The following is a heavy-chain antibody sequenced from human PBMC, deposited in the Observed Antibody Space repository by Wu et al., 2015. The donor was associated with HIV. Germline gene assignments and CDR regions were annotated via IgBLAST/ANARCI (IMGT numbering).Heavy chain of an antibody. CDR3: ARDLLGYCSGGSCYDAFDI. CDR2: ISAYNGNT. CDR1: GYTFTSYG. Sequence: QVQLVQSGAEVKKPGASVKVSCKASGYTFTSYGISWVRQAPGQGLEWMGWISAYNGNTNYAQKLQGRVTMTTDTSTSTAYMELRSLRSDDTAVYYCARDLLGYCSGGSCYDAFDIWGQGTMVTVSS. D-gene: IGHD2-15*01. J-gene: IGHJ3*02. V-gene: IGHV1-18*01.